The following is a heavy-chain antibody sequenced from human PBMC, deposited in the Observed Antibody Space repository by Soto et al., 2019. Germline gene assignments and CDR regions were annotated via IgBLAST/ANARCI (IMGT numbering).Heavy chain of an antibody. J-gene: IGHJ6*02. D-gene: IGHD2-21*02. V-gene: IGHV1-2*04. Sequence: QVQLEQSGAEVKRPGASVKVSCKASGYSFIDYFLHWVRQAPGQGLEWLGWINPNAGATHYAQKLQGWVTMTRDTSISTAYMELSRLTSDGTAVYYCVRSADDFRSGMDVWGQGTTVTVSS. CDR2: INPNAGAT. CDR1: GYSFIDYF. CDR3: VRSADDFRSGMDV.